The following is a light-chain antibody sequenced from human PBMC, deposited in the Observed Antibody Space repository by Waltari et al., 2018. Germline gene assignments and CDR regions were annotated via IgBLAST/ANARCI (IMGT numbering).Light chain of an antibody. CDR2: EVN. CDR3: SSYAGSNNYVL. V-gene: IGLV2-8*01. J-gene: IGLJ2*01. Sequence: QSALTQPPSASGSPGQSVTISCTGTSSDVGGYNYVSWYQQHPGKAPKRMIYEVNNRPSGVPVRFSGSKSGNTASLTVSGLQAEDEADYYCSSYAGSNNYVLFGGGTKLTVL. CDR1: SSDVGGYNY.